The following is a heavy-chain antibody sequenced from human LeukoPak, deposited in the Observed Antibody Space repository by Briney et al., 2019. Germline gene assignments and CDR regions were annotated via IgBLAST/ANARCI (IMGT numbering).Heavy chain of an antibody. CDR2: IYHSGST. V-gene: IGHV4-30-2*03. J-gene: IGHJ4*02. CDR3: ASHRLSPWSGEGPTFFDF. D-gene: IGHD3-10*01. CDR1: GGSISSGDYY. Sequence: PSQTLSLTCTVSGGSISSGDYYWSWIRQPPGKGLEWIGYIYHSGSTYYNPSLKSRVTISLDTSKNQLSLKLTFVTAADTAIYYCASHRLSPWSGEGPTFFDFWGQGTQVTVSS.